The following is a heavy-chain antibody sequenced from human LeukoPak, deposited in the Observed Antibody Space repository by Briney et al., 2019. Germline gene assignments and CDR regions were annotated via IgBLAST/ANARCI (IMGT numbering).Heavy chain of an antibody. J-gene: IGHJ6*03. CDR3: AKGGMVRGVTTRGYMDV. V-gene: IGHV3-23*01. D-gene: IGHD3-10*01. CDR1: GFTFDDYG. Sequence: GGSLRLSCAASGFTFDDYGMSWVRQAPGKGLEWVSAISGSGGSTYYADSVKGRFTISRDNSKNTLYLQMNSLRAEDTAVYYCAKGGMVRGVTTRGYMDVWGKGTTVTISS. CDR2: ISGSGGST.